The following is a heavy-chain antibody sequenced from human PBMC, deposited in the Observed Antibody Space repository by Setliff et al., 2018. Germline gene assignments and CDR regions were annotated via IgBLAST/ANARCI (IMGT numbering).Heavy chain of an antibody. D-gene: IGHD3-16*02. CDR3: ARITIWGGYPNYCDS. CDR2: IYTSGTT. V-gene: IGHV4-61*09. CDR1: GDSISSGSYY. J-gene: IGHJ4*02. Sequence: PSETLSLTCTVSGDSISSGSYYWTWIRQPAGKGLEWIGHIYTSGTTNYSPSLKSRVTISIDTSKNQLSLKLSSVTAADTAVYYCARITIWGGYPNYCDSWGQGTLVTVSS.